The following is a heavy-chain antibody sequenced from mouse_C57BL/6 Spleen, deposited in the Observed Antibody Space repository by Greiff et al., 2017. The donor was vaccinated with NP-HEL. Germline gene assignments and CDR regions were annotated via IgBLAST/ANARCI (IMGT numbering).Heavy chain of an antibody. CDR1: GYTFTSYW. J-gene: IGHJ2*01. V-gene: IGHV1-50*01. CDR3: ATSFLYFDY. CDR2: IDPSGSYT. Sequence: VQLQQPGAELVKPGASVKLSCKASGYTFTSYWMQWVKQRPGQGLEWIGEIDPSGSYTNYNQKFKGKATLTVDTSSSTAYMQLSSLTSEDSAVYYCATSFLYFDYWGQGTTLTVSS.